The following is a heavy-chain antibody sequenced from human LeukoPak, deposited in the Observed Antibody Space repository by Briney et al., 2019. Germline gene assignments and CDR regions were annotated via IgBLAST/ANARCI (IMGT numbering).Heavy chain of an antibody. D-gene: IGHD1-1*01. Sequence: GGSLRLSCAASGFTFSSYALHWVRQAPSKGLEWVALISYDGINRYYADSVKGRFTISRDNSKNTLYLQMGSLRAEDMAVYYCARERVARLKNDDAFDIWGQGTMVTVSS. CDR2: ISYDGINR. CDR3: ARERVARLKNDDAFDI. V-gene: IGHV3-30*15. J-gene: IGHJ3*02. CDR1: GFTFSSYA.